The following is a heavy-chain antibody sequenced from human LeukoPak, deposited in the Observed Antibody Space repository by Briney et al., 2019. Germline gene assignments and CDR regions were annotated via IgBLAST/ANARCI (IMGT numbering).Heavy chain of an antibody. CDR2: IYYSGST. Sequence: SETLSLTCTVSGGSISSSSYYWVWLRQPPGKGLEGLGCIYYSGSTNYNPSLKSRFTISVDTSKNQFSLKLSSVTAADTAVYYCARDACRSDWYDAFDIWGQGTLVTVSS. CDR1: GGSISSSSYY. J-gene: IGHJ3*02. D-gene: IGHD6-19*01. V-gene: IGHV4-39*07. CDR3: ARDACRSDWYDAFDI.